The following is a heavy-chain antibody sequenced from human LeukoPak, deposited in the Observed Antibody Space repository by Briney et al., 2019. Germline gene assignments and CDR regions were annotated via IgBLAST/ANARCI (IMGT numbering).Heavy chain of an antibody. CDR1: GFTFGDYH. J-gene: IGHJ4*02. Sequence: PGGSLRLSCAASGFTFGDYHMNWIRQAPGQGPEWVSYISPGGGATYFADSVKGRFAIFRDNPRNSLYLQMNGLTAEDTAVYYCAGGLDIAVAVPGRYFDYWGQGTLVTVSS. CDR3: AGGLDIAVAVPGRYFDY. D-gene: IGHD6-19*01. V-gene: IGHV3-11*01. CDR2: ISPGGGAT.